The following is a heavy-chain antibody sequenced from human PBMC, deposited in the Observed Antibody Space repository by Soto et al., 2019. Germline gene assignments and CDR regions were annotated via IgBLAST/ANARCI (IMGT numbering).Heavy chain of an antibody. CDR1: GFTFSSYA. D-gene: IGHD2-2*01. CDR3: AKPNLYCSSTSCYDY. CDR2: IFGSGGST. V-gene: IGHV3-23*01. J-gene: IGHJ4*02. Sequence: EVQLLESGGGLVQPGGSLRLSCAASGFTFSSYAMSWVRQAPGKGLEWVSAIFGSGGSTYYADSVKGRLTISRDNSKNTLYLQMNSLRAEDTAVYYCAKPNLYCSSTSCYDYWGQGTLVTVSS.